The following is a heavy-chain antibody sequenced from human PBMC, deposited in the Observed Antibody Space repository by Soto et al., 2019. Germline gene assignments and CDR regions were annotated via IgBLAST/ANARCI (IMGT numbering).Heavy chain of an antibody. D-gene: IGHD3-22*01. V-gene: IGHV2-26*01. J-gene: IGHJ3*02. CDR1: GFSLSNARMG. CDR3: ARLNSPYYYDSSGYYYDAFDI. CDR2: IFSNDEK. Sequence: SGPTLVNPTETLTLTCTVSGFSLSNARMGVSWIRQPPGKALEWLAHIFSNDEKSYSTSLKSRLTISKDTSKSQVVLTMSNMDPVDTATYYCARLNSPYYYDSSGYYYDAFDIWGQGTMVTVSS.